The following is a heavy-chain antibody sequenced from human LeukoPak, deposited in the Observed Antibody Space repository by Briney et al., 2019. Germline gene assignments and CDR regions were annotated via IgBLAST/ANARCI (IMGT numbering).Heavy chain of an antibody. Sequence: SETLSLTCTVSGGSISSYYWSWIRQPPGKGLEWIGYIYYSGSTNYNPSLKSRVTISVDTSKNQFSLKLSSVTAADTAVYYCARTGQPYGDYAEASLGYMDVWGKGTTVTISS. V-gene: IGHV4-59*01. D-gene: IGHD4-17*01. J-gene: IGHJ6*03. CDR3: ARTGQPYGDYAEASLGYMDV. CDR2: IYYSGST. CDR1: GGSISSYY.